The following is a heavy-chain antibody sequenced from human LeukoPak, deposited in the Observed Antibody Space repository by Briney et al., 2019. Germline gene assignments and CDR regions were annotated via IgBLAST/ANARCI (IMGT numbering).Heavy chain of an antibody. J-gene: IGHJ4*02. D-gene: IGHD2-15*01. CDR1: GFTFSSYG. CDR3: TTLTHYCSGGSCYPWSY. CDR2: IKSKTDGGTT. Sequence: GGSLRLSCAASGFTFSSYGMSWVRPAPGKGLEWVGRIKSKTDGGTTDYAAPVKGRFTISRDDSKNTLYLQMNSLKTEDTAVYYCTTLTHYCSGGSCYPWSYWGQGTLVTVSS. V-gene: IGHV3-15*01.